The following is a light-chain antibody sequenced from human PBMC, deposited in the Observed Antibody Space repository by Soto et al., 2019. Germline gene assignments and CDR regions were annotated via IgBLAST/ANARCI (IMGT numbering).Light chain of an antibody. CDR2: LNTDGSH. CDR1: SGHSSYA. V-gene: IGLV4-69*01. CDR3: QTWGTGIGV. Sequence: QPVLTQSPSASASLGASVKLTCTLSSGHSSYAIAWHQQQPEKGPRYLMKLNTDGSHSKEDGIPDRFSGSTSGAECYLTISSLQSEDEADYYCQTWGTGIGVFGGGTKLTVL. J-gene: IGLJ2*01.